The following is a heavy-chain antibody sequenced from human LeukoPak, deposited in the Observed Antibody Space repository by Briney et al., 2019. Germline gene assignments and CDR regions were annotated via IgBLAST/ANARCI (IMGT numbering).Heavy chain of an antibody. V-gene: IGHV1-2*02. D-gene: IGHD3-22*01. CDR1: GYTFTGYY. CDR3: ARDSGVVVITFDY. Sequence: ASVKVSCKASGYTFTGYYMHWVRQAPGQGLEWMGWINPNSGGTNYAQKFQGRVTMTRDTSISTACMELSRLRSDDTAVYYCARDSGVVVITFDYWGQGTLVTVSS. J-gene: IGHJ4*02. CDR2: INPNSGGT.